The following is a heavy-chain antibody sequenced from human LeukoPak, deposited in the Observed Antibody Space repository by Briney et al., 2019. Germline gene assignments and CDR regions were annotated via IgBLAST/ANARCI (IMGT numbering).Heavy chain of an antibody. J-gene: IGHJ4*02. CDR2: ISGSGGST. CDR3: AKDPAPYYDFWSGYPRFDY. CDR1: GFTFSSYS. Sequence: PGGSLRLSCAASGFTFSSYSMNWVRQAPGKGLEWVSAISGSGGSTYYADSVKGRFTISRDNSKNTLYLQMNSLRAEDTAVYYCAKDPAPYYDFWSGYPRFDYWGQGTLVTVSS. V-gene: IGHV3-23*01. D-gene: IGHD3-3*01.